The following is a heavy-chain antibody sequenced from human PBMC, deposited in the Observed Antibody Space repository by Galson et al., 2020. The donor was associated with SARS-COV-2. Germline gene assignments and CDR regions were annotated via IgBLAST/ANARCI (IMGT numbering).Heavy chain of an antibody. CDR3: ARKGGGFLEWYSHFDY. D-gene: IGHD3-3*01. Sequence: SETLSLTCTVSGGSISSSSYYWGWIRQPPGKGLEWIGSIYYSGSTYYNPSLKSRVTISVDTSKNQFSLKLSSVTAADTAVYYCARKGGGFLEWYSHFDYWCQGTLVTVSS. V-gene: IGHV4-39*01. J-gene: IGHJ4*02. CDR2: IYYSGST. CDR1: GGSISSSSYY.